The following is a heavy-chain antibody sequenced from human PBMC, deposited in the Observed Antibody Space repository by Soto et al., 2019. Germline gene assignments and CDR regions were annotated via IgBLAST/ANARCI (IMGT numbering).Heavy chain of an antibody. CDR1: VYTCTSYA. Sequence: QVPLVQSVAEVQKPGASVKVSCKASVYTCTSYAMHWVRQAPGQRIEWMGWINAGNGNTKSSQKFQVRVTITRDASASTSYMELSSLRSEDTAVYYCARDLGGWPDYWGQGTLVTVSA. CDR3: ARDLGGWPDY. D-gene: IGHD2-15*01. V-gene: IGHV1-3*01. CDR2: INAGNGNT. J-gene: IGHJ4*02.